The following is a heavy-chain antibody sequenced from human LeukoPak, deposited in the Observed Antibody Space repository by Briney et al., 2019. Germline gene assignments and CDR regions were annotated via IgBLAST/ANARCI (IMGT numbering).Heavy chain of an antibody. J-gene: IGHJ6*02. V-gene: IGHV3-9*01. CDR3: VKDMDGWYGFSKNGLDV. CDR1: GFTFDDYA. D-gene: IGHD6-19*01. Sequence: GGSLRLSCVASGFTFDDYAMHWVRQAPGKGLEWVSGLDWNSGRIDYAESVKGRFTISRDNAKNSLYLQMNSLRLEDTALYCCVKDMDGWYGFSKNGLDVWGQGTTVTVSS. CDR2: LDWNSGRI.